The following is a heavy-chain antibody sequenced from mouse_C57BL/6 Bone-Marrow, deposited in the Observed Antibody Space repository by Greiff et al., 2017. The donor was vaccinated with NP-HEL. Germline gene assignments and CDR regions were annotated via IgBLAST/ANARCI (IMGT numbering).Heavy chain of an antibody. CDR2: IYPGSGST. CDR1: GYTFTSYW. J-gene: IGHJ2*01. Sequence: QVQLQQSGAELVKPGASVKMSCKASGYTFTSYWITWVKQRPGQGLEWIGDIYPGSGSTNYNEKFKSKATLTVDTSSSTAYMQLSSLTSEDSAVYYCARRDYYGSNKDYWGQGTTLTVSS. D-gene: IGHD1-1*01. V-gene: IGHV1-55*01. CDR3: ARRDYYGSNKDY.